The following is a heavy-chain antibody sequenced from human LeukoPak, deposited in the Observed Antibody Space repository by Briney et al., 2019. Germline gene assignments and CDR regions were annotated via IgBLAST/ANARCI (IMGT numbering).Heavy chain of an antibody. V-gene: IGHV4-59*01. Sequence: PSETLSLTXTVSGGSISSYYWSWIRQPPGKGLEWIGYIYYSGSTNYNPSLKSRVTISVDTSKNQFSLKLSSVTAADTAVYYCARDKRDGYHLIDAFDIWGQGTMVTVSS. D-gene: IGHD5-24*01. CDR1: GGSISSYY. CDR3: ARDKRDGYHLIDAFDI. J-gene: IGHJ3*02. CDR2: IYYSGST.